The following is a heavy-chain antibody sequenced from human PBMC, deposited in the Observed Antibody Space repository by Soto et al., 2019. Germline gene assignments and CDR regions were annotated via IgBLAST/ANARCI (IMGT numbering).Heavy chain of an antibody. J-gene: IGHJ5*02. CDR3: ASDRLPNWFDP. Sequence: QVQLVESGGGVVQPGRSLRLSCAASGFTFSSYGMHWVRQAPGKGLEWAAVIWYDGSNKYYADSVKGRLTISRDNSKNTLSLQMTSLRAEDTAVYYCASDRLPNWFDPWGQGTLVTVSS. D-gene: IGHD2-21*02. V-gene: IGHV3-33*01. CDR1: GFTFSSYG. CDR2: IWYDGSNK.